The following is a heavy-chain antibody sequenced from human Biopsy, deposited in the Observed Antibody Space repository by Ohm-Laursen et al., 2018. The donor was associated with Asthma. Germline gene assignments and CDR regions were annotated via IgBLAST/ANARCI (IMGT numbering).Heavy chain of an antibody. Sequence: GASVKASCKASGDSFSNYAISWVRQAAGQGVEWMGGLIPVLGTPDHAQMFEGRVTITADESTSTAYMERSSLSSEDTAVYYCARGYSGSDRIVYYYSGLEVWGQGTTVTVSS. CDR2: LIPVLGTP. D-gene: IGHD5-12*01. J-gene: IGHJ6*02. V-gene: IGHV1-69*13. CDR3: ARGYSGSDRIVYYYSGLEV. CDR1: GDSFSNYA.